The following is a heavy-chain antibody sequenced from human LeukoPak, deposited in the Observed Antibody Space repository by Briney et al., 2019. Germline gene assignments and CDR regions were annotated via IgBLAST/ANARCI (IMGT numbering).Heavy chain of an antibody. CDR1: GFTFSSYA. J-gene: IGHJ4*02. V-gene: IGHV3-30-3*01. Sequence: GGSLRLSCAASGFTFSSYAMHWVRQAPGKGLEWVAVISYDGSNKYYADSVKGRFTISRDNSKNTLYLQMSSLRAEDTAVYYCARGGEGYLDYWGQGTLVTVSS. CDR3: ARGGEGYLDY. CDR2: ISYDGSNK.